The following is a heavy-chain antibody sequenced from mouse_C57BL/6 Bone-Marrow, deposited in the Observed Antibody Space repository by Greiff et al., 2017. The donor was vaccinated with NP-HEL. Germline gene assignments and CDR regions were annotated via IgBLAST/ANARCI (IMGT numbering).Heavy chain of an antibody. CDR2: IYPRSGNT. Sequence: VQLQQSGAELARPGASVKLSCKASGYTFTSYGISWVKQRTGQGLEWIGEIYPRSGNTYYNEKFKGKVTLTADKSSSTAYMELRSLTSEDSAVYFCARSAEPFAYWGQGTLVTVSA. J-gene: IGHJ3*01. CDR3: ARSAEPFAY. D-gene: IGHD6-1*01. V-gene: IGHV1-81*01. CDR1: GYTFTSYG.